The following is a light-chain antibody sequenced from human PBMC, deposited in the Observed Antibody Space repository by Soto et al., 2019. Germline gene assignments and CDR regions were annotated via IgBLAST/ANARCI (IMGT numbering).Light chain of an antibody. J-gene: IGKJ2*01. CDR3: QQSYTALYT. CDR1: RSINTF. V-gene: IGKV1-39*01. Sequence: DVQMTQSPSSLSASVGDRVTIACRASRSINTFLNWYQHKPGKAPNLLVSAASTLQIGVPSRFSGSGSGTHFTLTINSLQPEDFATYYCQQSYTALYTFGQGTELKIK. CDR2: AAS.